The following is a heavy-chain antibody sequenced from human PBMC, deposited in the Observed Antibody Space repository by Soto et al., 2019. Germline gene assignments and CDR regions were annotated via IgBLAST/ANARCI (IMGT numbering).Heavy chain of an antibody. J-gene: IGHJ4*02. CDR3: AKPASAWHAHFDY. CDR2: ISYDGTDE. Sequence: QVQLVESGGGVVQPGRSLRLSCAASGFSFSSYGMHWVRQAPGKGLEWVAMISYDGTDEYYADSVKGRFTISRANSKNTVNLQMNSLRAKATAAFSCAKPASAWHAHFDYWGQATLITVSS. CDR1: GFSFSSYG. V-gene: IGHV3-30*18.